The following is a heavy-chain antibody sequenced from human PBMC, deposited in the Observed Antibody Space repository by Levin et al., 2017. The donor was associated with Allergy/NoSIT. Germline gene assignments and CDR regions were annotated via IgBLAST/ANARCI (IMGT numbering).Heavy chain of an antibody. D-gene: IGHD3-10*01. CDR3: AKGNYGSGSYPCDY. Sequence: GGSLRLSCAASGFTFSSYAMSWVRQAPGKGLEWVSAISGSGGSTYYADSVKGRFTISRDNSKNTLYLQMNSLRAEDTAVYYCAKGNYGSGSYPCDYWGQGTLVTVSS. V-gene: IGHV3-23*01. CDR1: GFTFSSYA. CDR2: ISGSGGST. J-gene: IGHJ4*02.